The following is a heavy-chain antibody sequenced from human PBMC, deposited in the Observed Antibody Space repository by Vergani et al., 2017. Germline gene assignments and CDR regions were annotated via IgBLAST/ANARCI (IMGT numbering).Heavy chain of an antibody. D-gene: IGHD3-10*01. CDR2: IYYSGST. J-gene: IGHJ6*03. V-gene: IGHV4-59*08. CDR3: AVGGSVIYYMDV. CDR1: GGSISSYY. Sequence: QVQLQESGPGLVKPSETLSLTCTVSGGSISSYYWSWIRQPPGKGLEWIGYIYYSGSTNYNPSLKSRVTISVDTSKNQFSLKLSSVTAADTAVYYCAVGGSVIYYMDVWGKGTTVTVSS.